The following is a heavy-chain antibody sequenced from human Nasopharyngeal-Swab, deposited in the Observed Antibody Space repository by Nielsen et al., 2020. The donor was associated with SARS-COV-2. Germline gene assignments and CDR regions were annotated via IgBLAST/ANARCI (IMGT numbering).Heavy chain of an antibody. CDR2: IDAGGGNT. D-gene: IGHD6-13*01. CDR3: AKDSQKGGGSSWYY. V-gene: IGHV3-23*01. J-gene: IGHJ4*02. Sequence: GESLKISCAASGFTFSTYAMTWVRQAPGKGLEWVSTIDAGGGNTWYADSVKGRFTISRDNSKSTLYLQMNSLRADDTALYYCAKDSQKGGGSSWYYWGQGTLVTVSS. CDR1: GFTFSTYA.